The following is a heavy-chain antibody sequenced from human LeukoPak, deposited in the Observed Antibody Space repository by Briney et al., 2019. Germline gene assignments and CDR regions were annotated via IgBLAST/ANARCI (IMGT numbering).Heavy chain of an antibody. J-gene: IGHJ4*02. CDR1: GFTFSSYG. Sequence: GGSLRLSCAASGFTFSSYGMHWVRQAPGKGLEWVAFIRYDGSNKYYADSVKGRFTISRDNSKDTLYLQMNSLRAEDTAVYYCATFPAHYSGSYLIRPYFDYWGQGTLVTVSS. CDR2: IRYDGSNK. CDR3: ATFPAHYSGSYLIRPYFDY. D-gene: IGHD1-26*01. V-gene: IGHV3-30*02.